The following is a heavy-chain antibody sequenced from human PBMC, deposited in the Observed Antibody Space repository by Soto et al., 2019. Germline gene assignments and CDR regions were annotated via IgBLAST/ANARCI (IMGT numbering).Heavy chain of an antibody. CDR1: GYTFTSYG. CDR3: ARDWFGVDY. CDR2: ISAYNGNT. J-gene: IGHJ4*02. Sequence: QVQLVQSGAEVKKPGASVKVSCKASGYTFTSYGISWVRQAPGQGLEWMGWISAYNGNTNYAQKLPXXXPXXTATSTSTDYMELRSLRSDDTAVYYCARDWFGVDYWGQGTLVTVSS. D-gene: IGHD3-16*01. V-gene: IGHV1-18*01.